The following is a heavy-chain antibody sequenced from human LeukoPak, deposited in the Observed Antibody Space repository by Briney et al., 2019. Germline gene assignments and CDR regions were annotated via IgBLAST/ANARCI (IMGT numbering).Heavy chain of an antibody. J-gene: IGHJ4*02. D-gene: IGHD2-15*01. CDR1: GFTFSTYA. CDR3: ARGSVFTPPPFDY. Sequence: GGSLRLSCAASGFTFSTYAVHWVRQAPGKGLDWVAVISSAGSHKYYADSVKGRFTISRDSSTLFLQMNSLRTEDTAVYYCARGSVFTPPPFDYWGQGTLVTVS. CDR2: ISSAGSHK. V-gene: IGHV3-30-3*01.